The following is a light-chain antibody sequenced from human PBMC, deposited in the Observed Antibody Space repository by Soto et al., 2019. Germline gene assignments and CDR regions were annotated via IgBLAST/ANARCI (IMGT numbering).Light chain of an antibody. V-gene: IGLV2-14*01. CDR2: DVS. CDR1: SSDVGRYNF. J-gene: IGLJ1*01. CDR3: SSYTSSSTRV. Sequence: QSVLTQPASLSGSPGQSITISCTGTSSDVGRYNFVSWYQQHPGKAPKLMIYDVSNRPSGISNRFSGSKSGNTASLTISGLQPEDEADYYCSSYTSSSTRVFGPGTKLTVL.